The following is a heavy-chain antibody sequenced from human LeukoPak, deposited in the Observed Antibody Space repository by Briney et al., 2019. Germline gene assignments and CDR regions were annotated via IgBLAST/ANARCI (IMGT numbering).Heavy chain of an antibody. CDR3: ARRNYDILTGYYFDY. D-gene: IGHD3-9*01. CDR1: GYIFTSYG. V-gene: IGHV1-18*01. J-gene: IGHJ4*02. Sequence: ASVKVSCKASGYIFTSYGISWVRQAPGQGLEWMGWISAYNGNTNYAQKLQGRVTMTTDTSTSTAYMELRSLRSDDTAVYYCARRNYDILTGYYFDYWGQGTLVTVSS. CDR2: ISAYNGNT.